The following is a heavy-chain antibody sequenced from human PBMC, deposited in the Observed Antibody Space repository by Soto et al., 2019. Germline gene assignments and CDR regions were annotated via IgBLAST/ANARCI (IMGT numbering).Heavy chain of an antibody. D-gene: IGHD2-15*01. CDR3: VRGTECATVDACHRYFDA. CDR2: RYSRGSP. J-gene: IGHJ4*02. Sequence: QVRLQESGPGLVKPSQTLSLTCTVSGGSINSAYYYWGWIRQPPWKGLEWIGYRYSRGSPYSNPSQKRPAAMTVDTAPTPFSLSLTSVTAADTAVYFCVRGTECATVDACHRYFDAWGQGIPVTVSS. CDR1: GGSINSAYYY. V-gene: IGHV4-30-4*01.